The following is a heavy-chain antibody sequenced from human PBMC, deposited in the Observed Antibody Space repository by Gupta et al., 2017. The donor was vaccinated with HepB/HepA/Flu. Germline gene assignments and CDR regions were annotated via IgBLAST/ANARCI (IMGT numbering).Heavy chain of an antibody. V-gene: IGHV4-39*01. CDR3: VYYYDSSGYYGHAEYFQH. CDR2: IYYSGST. J-gene: IGHJ1*01. CDR1: GGSISSSSYY. Sequence: QLQLQESGPGLVKPSETLSLTCTVSGGSISSSSYYWGWIRQPPGKGLEWIGSIYYSGSTYYNPSLKSRVTISVDTSKNQFSLKLSSVTAADTAVYYCVYYYDSSGYYGHAEYFQHWGQGTLVTVSS. D-gene: IGHD3-22*01.